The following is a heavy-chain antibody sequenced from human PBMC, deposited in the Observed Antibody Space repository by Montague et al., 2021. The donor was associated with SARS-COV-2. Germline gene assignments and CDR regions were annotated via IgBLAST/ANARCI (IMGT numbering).Heavy chain of an antibody. Sequence: SETLSLTCSVSGDSISHSSFYWGWIRQPPGKGPEWIGRIYYSGSSSYNPSLKSRVTISIDTSKNQFSLELSSVTAADTAVYYCARHTVFCTSTSCFQGPPLYFYMDVWGKGTTATVSS. CDR3: ARHTVFCTSTSCFQGPPLYFYMDV. V-gene: IGHV4-39*01. CDR2: IYYSGSS. J-gene: IGHJ6*03. CDR1: GDSISHSSFY. D-gene: IGHD2-2*01.